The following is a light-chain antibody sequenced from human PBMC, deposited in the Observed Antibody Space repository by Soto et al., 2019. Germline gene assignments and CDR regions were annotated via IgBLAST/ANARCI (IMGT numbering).Light chain of an antibody. J-gene: IGKJ1*01. Sequence: DIQMTQSPSTLSASVGERVTITCRASQNIYTWLAWYQQKPGKAPNLLIYKASSLKSGVPSRFSGSGSGTEFSLTISSLQPDDFASYHCQHYNSYPWTFGQGTKVEIK. CDR1: QNIYTW. CDR3: QHYNSYPWT. V-gene: IGKV1-5*03. CDR2: KAS.